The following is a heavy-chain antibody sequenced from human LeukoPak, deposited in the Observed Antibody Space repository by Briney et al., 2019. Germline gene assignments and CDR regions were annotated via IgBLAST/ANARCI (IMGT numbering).Heavy chain of an antibody. CDR1: GFTFSSYA. CDR3: AKRSGYYRAYFDY. CDR2: ISGSGGST. V-gene: IGHV3-23*01. D-gene: IGHD3-22*01. Sequence: GGSLRLSCAASGFTFSSYAMSSVRQAPGKGLEWVSAISGSGGSTYYADSVKGRFTISRDNSKNTLYLQMNSLRAEDTAVYYCAKRSGYYRAYFDYWGQGTLVTVSS. J-gene: IGHJ4*02.